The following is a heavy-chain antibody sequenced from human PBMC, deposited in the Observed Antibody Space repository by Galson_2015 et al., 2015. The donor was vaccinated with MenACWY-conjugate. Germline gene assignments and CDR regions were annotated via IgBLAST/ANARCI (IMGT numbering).Heavy chain of an antibody. CDR3: ARGGRGPAASFHY. V-gene: IGHV5-51*01. J-gene: IGHJ4*02. D-gene: IGHD2-2*01. CDR1: GYSFTNYW. Sequence: QSGAEVKKPGESLTISCKGSGYSFTNYWIGWVRQMPGRGLEWMGLIDPHNSNTRYSPSFQGQVTVSADKATSAAYLQWNNLKASDTAMYYCARGGRGPAASFHYWGQGTLVTVSS. CDR2: IDPHNSNT.